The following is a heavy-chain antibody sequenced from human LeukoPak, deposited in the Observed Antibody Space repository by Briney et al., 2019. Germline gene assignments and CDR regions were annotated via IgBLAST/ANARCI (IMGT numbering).Heavy chain of an antibody. CDR3: ARDPYCSSTSCSWL. Sequence: SETLSLTCTVSGGSISSYYWSWIRQPPGKGLEWIGYIYYSGSTYYNPSLKSRVTISVDTSKNQFSLKLSSVTAADTAVYYCARDPYCSSTSCSWLWGQGTLVTVSS. D-gene: IGHD2-2*01. CDR1: GGSISSYY. J-gene: IGHJ4*02. CDR2: IYYSGST. V-gene: IGHV4-30-4*08.